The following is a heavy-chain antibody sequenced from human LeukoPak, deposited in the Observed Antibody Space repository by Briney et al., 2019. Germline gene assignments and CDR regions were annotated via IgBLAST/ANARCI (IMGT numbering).Heavy chain of an antibody. CDR1: GGSFSGYY. Sequence: SETLSLTCAVYGGSFSGYYWSRIRQPPGKGLEWIGEINHSGNYNPSLKSRVTISVDTSRNQFSLKLTSVTAADTAVYFCAGSGSPSTTRRGKQGPPPYMDVWGKGTTVTVSS. V-gene: IGHV4-34*01. D-gene: IGHD2-15*01. J-gene: IGHJ6*03. CDR2: INHSG. CDR3: AGSGSPSTTRRGKQGPPPYMDV.